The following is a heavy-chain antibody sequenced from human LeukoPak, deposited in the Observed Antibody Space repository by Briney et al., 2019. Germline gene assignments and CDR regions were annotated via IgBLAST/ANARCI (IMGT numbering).Heavy chain of an antibody. CDR3: ARSIAAADWFDP. D-gene: IGHD6-13*01. J-gene: IGHJ5*02. Sequence: GGSLRLSCAASGFTFSSYEMNWVRQAPGKGLEWVSYISSSGSTIYYADSVKGRFTISRDNAKNSLYLQMNSLRAEDTAVYYCARSIAAADWFDPWGQGTLVTVSS. V-gene: IGHV3-48*03. CDR2: ISSSGSTI. CDR1: GFTFSSYE.